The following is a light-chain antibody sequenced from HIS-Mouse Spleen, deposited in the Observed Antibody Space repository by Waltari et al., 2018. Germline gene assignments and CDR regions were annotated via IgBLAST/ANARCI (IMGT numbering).Light chain of an antibody. V-gene: IGLV2-11*01. J-gene: IGLJ3*02. CDR1: SSHVGGFNY. CDR2: DVS. Sequence: QSALTQPRSVPGSPGQSVTLPCTGTSSHVGGFNYVSWYQQHPGKAPKLMIYDVSKRPSGVPDRFSGSKSGNTASLTISGLQAEDEADYYCCSYAGSWVFGGGTKLTVL. CDR3: CSYAGSWV.